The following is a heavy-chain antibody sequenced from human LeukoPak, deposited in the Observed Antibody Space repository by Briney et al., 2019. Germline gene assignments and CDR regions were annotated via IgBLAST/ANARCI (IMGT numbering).Heavy chain of an antibody. J-gene: IGHJ3*02. CDR1: GYIFTGYY. CDR2: INPNSGDT. CDR3: ARAYYGSGSRGAFDI. Sequence: ASVKVSCKASGYIFTGYYMHWVRQAPGQGLEWMGWINPNSGDTNYAQKFQGRVTMTRDTSISTAYVELSRLRSDDTAVYYCARAYYGSGSRGAFDIWGQGTMVTVSS. D-gene: IGHD3-10*01. V-gene: IGHV1-2*02.